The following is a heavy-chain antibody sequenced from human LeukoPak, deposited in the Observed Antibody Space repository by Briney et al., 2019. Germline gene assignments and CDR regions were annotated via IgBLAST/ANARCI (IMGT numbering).Heavy chain of an antibody. CDR2: ISGSGGST. CDR1: GFTFSSYA. J-gene: IGHJ4*02. Sequence: PGGSLRLSCAASGFTFSSYAMSWVRQAPGKGLEWVSAISGSGGSTYYADSVKGRFTISRDNSKNTLYLQMNSLRAEDTAVYYCAKDSTGSGWTRNYPSWGQGTLVTVSS. CDR3: AKDSTGSGWTRNYPS. D-gene: IGHD6-19*01. V-gene: IGHV3-23*01.